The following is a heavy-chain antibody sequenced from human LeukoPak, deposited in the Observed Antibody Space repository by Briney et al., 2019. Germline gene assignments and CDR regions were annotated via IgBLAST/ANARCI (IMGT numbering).Heavy chain of an antibody. CDR2: IIPILGIA. D-gene: IGHD2-2*01. CDR1: GGTFSSYA. V-gene: IGHV1-69*04. CDR3: ANLDNYCSSTSCYPNWFDP. J-gene: IGHJ5*02. Sequence: GASVKVSCKASGGTFSSYAISWVRQAPGQGLEWMGRIIPILGIANYAQKFQGRVTITADKSTSTAYMELSSLRSEDTAVYYCANLDNYCSSTSCYPNWFDPWGQGTLVTVSS.